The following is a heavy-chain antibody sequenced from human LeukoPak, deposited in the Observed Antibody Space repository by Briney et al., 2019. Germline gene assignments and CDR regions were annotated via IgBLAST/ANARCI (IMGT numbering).Heavy chain of an antibody. Sequence: SETLSLTCTISGGSISSYYWSWIRQPPGKGLEWIGYIYYSGSTNYNPSLKSRVTISVDTSKNQFSLKLSSVTAADTALYYCAKDLRNYYGSGSIVDYWGQGTLVTVSS. D-gene: IGHD3-10*01. CDR3: AKDLRNYYGSGSIVDY. CDR2: IYYSGST. V-gene: IGHV4-59*12. CDR1: GGSISSYY. J-gene: IGHJ4*02.